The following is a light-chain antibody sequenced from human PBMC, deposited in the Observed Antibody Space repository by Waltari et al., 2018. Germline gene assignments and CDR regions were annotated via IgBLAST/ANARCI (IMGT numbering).Light chain of an antibody. CDR1: QSVNSN. CDR3: QQYNNWWT. J-gene: IGKJ1*01. Sequence: EIVMTQSPATLSVSPGERATLSCRASQSVNSNLAWYQQKTGQAPRLLIYASSPRATGIPARFSGSGSGTEFTLTISSLQSEDFAVYYCQQYNNWWTFGQGTKVEIK. V-gene: IGKV3-15*01. CDR2: ASS.